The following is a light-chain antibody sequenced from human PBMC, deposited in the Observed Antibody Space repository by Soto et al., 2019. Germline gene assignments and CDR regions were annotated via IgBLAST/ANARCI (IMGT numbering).Light chain of an antibody. Sequence: QSVLTQPASVSGSPGQSITISCTGTSSDVGSYNLVSWYQQHPGKAPKLMIYEGSKWPSGVSNRFSGSKSGNTASLTISGLQADDEAYYYCSSYAGSGAHVVFGGGTKVTVL. V-gene: IGLV2-23*01. CDR3: SSYAGSGAHVV. J-gene: IGLJ2*01. CDR1: SSDVGSYNL. CDR2: EGS.